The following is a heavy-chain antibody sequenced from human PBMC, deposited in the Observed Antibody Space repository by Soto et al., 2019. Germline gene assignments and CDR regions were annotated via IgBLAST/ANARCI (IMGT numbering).Heavy chain of an antibody. D-gene: IGHD1-26*01. V-gene: IGHV4-31*03. Sequence: QVQLQESGPGLVKPSQTLSLACTVSDGSVSRGGYYWSRHRQSPGKGLEWIGNIYYTGRTSYNPSLKGRVTISLETSKRQFSLRLASVSAADTALYNCAREGSYHYFDYWGQGALVTVSS. J-gene: IGHJ4*02. CDR1: DGSVSRGGYY. CDR2: IYYTGRT. CDR3: AREGSYHYFDY.